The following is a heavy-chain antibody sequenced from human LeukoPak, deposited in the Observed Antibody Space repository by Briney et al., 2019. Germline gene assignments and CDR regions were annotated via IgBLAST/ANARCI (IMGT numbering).Heavy chain of an antibody. CDR1: GFTFSSYS. J-gene: IGHJ6*03. D-gene: IGHD6-19*01. Sequence: GGSLRLSCAASGFTFSSYSMNWVRQAPGKGLEWVSSISSSSSYTYYADSVKGRFTISRDNAKNSLYLQMNSLRAEDTAVYYCARGRIAVAGTYIPSNWGPQLYYMDVWGKGTTVTVSS. V-gene: IGHV3-21*01. CDR2: ISSSSSYT. CDR3: ARGRIAVAGTYIPSNWGPQLYYMDV.